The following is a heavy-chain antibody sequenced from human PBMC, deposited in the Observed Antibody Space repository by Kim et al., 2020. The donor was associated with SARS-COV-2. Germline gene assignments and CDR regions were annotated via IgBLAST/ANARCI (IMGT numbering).Heavy chain of an antibody. V-gene: IGHV3-53*01. Sequence: DPVKGRFTIPRDNPKNPLYLQMNSLRAEDTAVYYCARAETRYGDYKEFDYWGQGTLVTVSS. J-gene: IGHJ4*02. D-gene: IGHD4-17*01. CDR3: ARAETRYGDYKEFDY.